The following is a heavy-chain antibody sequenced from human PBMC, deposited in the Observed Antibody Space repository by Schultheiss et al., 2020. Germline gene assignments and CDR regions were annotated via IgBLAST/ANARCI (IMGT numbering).Heavy chain of an antibody. CDR1: GFTFSSYA. Sequence: GESLKISCAASGFTFSSYAMSWVRQAPGKGLEWVSVIYSGGSTYYADSVKGRFTISRDNSKNTVYLQMDSLRAEDTAMYYCARGGSNHAFDIWGQGTVVTVSS. CDR3: ARGGSNHAFDI. V-gene: IGHV3-66*01. J-gene: IGHJ3*02. D-gene: IGHD2-8*01. CDR2: IYSGGST.